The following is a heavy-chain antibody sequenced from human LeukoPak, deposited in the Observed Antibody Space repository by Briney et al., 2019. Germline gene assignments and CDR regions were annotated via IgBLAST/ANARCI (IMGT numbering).Heavy chain of an antibody. V-gene: IGHV1-69*13. Sequence: GASVKVSCKASGGTFSSYAISWVRQAPGQGLEWMGGIIPIFGTANYAQKFQGRVTITADESTSTAYMELSSLRSEDTAVYYCAGRRRVDAFDIWGQGTMVTVSS. CDR3: AGRRRVDAFDI. J-gene: IGHJ3*02. CDR1: GGTFSSYA. CDR2: IIPIFGTA.